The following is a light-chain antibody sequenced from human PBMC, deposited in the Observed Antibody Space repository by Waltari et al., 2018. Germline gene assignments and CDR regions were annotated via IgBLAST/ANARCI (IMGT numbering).Light chain of an antibody. Sequence: QSALTQPASVSGSPGQSITISCTGTSSDVGGYNYVSWYQQHPGTAPKLMIYDVSTRPSGVANRFSGSNAGNTASLTISGLQAEDEADYYCSSYTSSSTRVFGGGTKLTVL. CDR3: SSYTSSSTRV. V-gene: IGLV2-14*03. CDR2: DVS. J-gene: IGLJ3*02. CDR1: SSDVGGYNY.